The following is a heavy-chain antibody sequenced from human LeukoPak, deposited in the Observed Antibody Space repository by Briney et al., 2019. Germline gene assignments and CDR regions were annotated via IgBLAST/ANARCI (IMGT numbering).Heavy chain of an antibody. J-gene: IGHJ3*02. CDR3: PSDVVIEAFDI. Sequence: ASVKVSCKASGYTFTSYDINWVRQATGQGREWVGWMNPNSGNTGYAQKFQGRVTITRNTSISKAYMELSSLRSEDTAVYYCPSDVVIEAFDIWGQRTMVTVSS. V-gene: IGHV1-8*03. CDR2: MNPNSGNT. D-gene: IGHD3-16*02. CDR1: GYTFTSYD.